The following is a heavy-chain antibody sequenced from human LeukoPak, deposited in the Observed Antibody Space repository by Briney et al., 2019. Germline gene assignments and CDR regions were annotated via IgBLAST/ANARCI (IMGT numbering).Heavy chain of an antibody. D-gene: IGHD2-2*02. CDR2: INSDGSST. J-gene: IGHJ3*02. CDR1: GFPFSSCW. V-gene: IGHV3-74*01. CDR3: ASSPQYYCSSTSCYSGAFDI. Sequence: GGSLRLSCAASGFPFSSCWKHWARQAPGKGLVWVSRINSDGSSTSYAYSVNGRFTISRDNAKNTLYLQMNSLRAEDTAVYYCASSPQYYCSSTSCYSGAFDIWGQGTMVTVSS.